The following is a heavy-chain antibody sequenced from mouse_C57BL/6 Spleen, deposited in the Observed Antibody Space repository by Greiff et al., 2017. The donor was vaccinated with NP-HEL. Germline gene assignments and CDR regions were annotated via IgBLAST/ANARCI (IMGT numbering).Heavy chain of an antibody. J-gene: IGHJ4*01. CDR1: GYTFTSYW. Sequence: VQLQHPFSELVKPGASVKMSCKASGYTFTSYWITWVKQRPGQGLEWIGDIYPGRGSTNYNEKFKSKATLTVDTSSSTAYMQLSSLTGEDSAVYYCAVEAYYSNYYAMDYWGQGTSFTVSS. D-gene: IGHD2-5*01. CDR3: AVEAYYSNYYAMDY. CDR2: IYPGRGST. V-gene: IGHV1-55*01.